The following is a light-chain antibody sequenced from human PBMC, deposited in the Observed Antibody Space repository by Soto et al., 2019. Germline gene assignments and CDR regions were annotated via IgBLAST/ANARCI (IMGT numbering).Light chain of an antibody. CDR3: QVWNGSGDLVV. J-gene: IGLJ2*01. CDR2: DER. CDR1: NIGIKS. Sequence: SYELTQPPSVSVAPGQTARIACGGNNIGIKSVHWYQQKPGQAPVLVIYDERDRPSGIPERFSGSNSANTATLTISRVEAGDEADYYCQVWNGSGDLVVFGGGTKLTVL. V-gene: IGLV3-21*02.